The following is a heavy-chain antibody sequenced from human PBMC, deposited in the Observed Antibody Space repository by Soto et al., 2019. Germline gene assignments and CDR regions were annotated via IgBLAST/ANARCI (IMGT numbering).Heavy chain of an antibody. D-gene: IGHD2-2*01. J-gene: IGHJ5*02. CDR1: GYTFTSYG. V-gene: IGHV1-18*01. Sequence: QVQLVQSGAEVKKPGASVKVSCKASGYTFTSYGISWVRQAPGQGLEWMGWISAYNGNTNYAQKLQGRVTMTTDTSTSTAYMELRSLRSDDTAVYYCARLLTLYCSSTSCPAGSWFDPWGQGTLVTVSS. CDR2: ISAYNGNT. CDR3: ARLLTLYCSSTSCPAGSWFDP.